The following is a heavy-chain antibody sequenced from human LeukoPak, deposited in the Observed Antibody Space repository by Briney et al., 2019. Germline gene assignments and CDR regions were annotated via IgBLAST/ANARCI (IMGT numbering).Heavy chain of an antibody. V-gene: IGHV4-34*01. Sequence: SETLSLTCAVYGGSFSGYYWSWIRQPPGKGLEWIGEINHSGSTNYNLSLKSRVTISVDTSKNQFSLKLSSVTAADTAVYYCARERDDTGQFDYWGQGTLVTVSS. CDR3: ARERDDTGQFDY. CDR1: GGSFSGYY. D-gene: IGHD1-1*01. J-gene: IGHJ4*02. CDR2: INHSGST.